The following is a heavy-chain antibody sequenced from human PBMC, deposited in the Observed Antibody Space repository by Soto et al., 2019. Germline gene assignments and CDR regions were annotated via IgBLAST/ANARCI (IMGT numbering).Heavy chain of an antibody. CDR2: IYYSGST. V-gene: IGHV4-59*08. Sequence: QVQLQESGPGLVKPSETLSLTCTVSGGSISSYYWSWIRQPPGKGLEWIGYIYYSGSTNYNPSLKSRVTISVDTSKNQFSLKLSSVTAADTAVYYCARNGLRYFDWFDYWGQGTLVTVSS. CDR3: ARNGLRYFDWFDY. D-gene: IGHD3-9*01. CDR1: GGSISSYY. J-gene: IGHJ4*02.